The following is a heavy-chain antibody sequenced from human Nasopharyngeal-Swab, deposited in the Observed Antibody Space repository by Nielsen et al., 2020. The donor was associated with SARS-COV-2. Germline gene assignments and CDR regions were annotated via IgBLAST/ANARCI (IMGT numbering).Heavy chain of an antibody. Sequence: GESLKISCAASGFTFSSYAMHWVRQAPGKGLEWVAVISYDGSNKYYADSVKGRFTISRDNSKNTLYLQMNSLRAEDTAVYHCARDQAPDEIQLWGYYYYGMDVWGQGTTVTVSS. CDR2: ISYDGSNK. CDR3: ARDQAPDEIQLWGYYYYGMDV. CDR1: GFTFSSYA. J-gene: IGHJ6*02. V-gene: IGHV3-30*04. D-gene: IGHD5-18*01.